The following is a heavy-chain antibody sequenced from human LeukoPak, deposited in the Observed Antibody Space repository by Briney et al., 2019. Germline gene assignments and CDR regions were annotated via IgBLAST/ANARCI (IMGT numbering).Heavy chain of an antibody. D-gene: IGHD3-10*01. V-gene: IGHV3-9*01. CDR2: IAWNSGNI. CDR3: AKDMNSYGSGSSYNPWGPFDS. CDR1: GFTFDNYA. Sequence: GGSLRLSCAASGFTFDNYAMHWVRQAPGKGLEWVSGIAWNSGNIGFADSVKGRFTISRDNAENSLYPQMNSLRPEDTALYYCAKDMNSYGSGSSYNPWGPFDSWGQGTLVTVSS. J-gene: IGHJ4*02.